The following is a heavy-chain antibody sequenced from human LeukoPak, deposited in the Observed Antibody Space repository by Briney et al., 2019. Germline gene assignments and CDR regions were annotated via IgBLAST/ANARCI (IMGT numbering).Heavy chain of an antibody. CDR2: ISGSGGST. J-gene: IGHJ6*02. D-gene: IGHD2-15*01. CDR1: GFTFSSYA. V-gene: IGHV3-23*01. CDR3: AKEAGLRYCSGGSRYSLDYYYGMDV. Sequence: GGSLRLSCAASGFTFSSYAMSWVRQAPGKGLEWVSAISGSGGSTYYADSVKGRFTISRDNSKNTLYLQMNSLRAEDTAVYYCAKEAGLRYCSGGSRYSLDYYYGMDVWGQGTTVTVSS.